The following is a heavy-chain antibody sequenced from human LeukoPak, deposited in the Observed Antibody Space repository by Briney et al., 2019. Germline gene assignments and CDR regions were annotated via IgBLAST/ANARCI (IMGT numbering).Heavy chain of an antibody. D-gene: IGHD3-10*01. J-gene: IGHJ4*02. CDR2: INPSGGIT. CDR3: ARERGGALDY. Sequence: ASVKVSCKASGYTFTNYYMHWVRQAPGQGLEWMGIINPSGGITNYAQKFQGRVTMTRDTSASTVYMELSSLRSEDTAVHYCARERGGALDYWGQGTLVTVSS. CDR1: GYTFTNYY. V-gene: IGHV1-46*01.